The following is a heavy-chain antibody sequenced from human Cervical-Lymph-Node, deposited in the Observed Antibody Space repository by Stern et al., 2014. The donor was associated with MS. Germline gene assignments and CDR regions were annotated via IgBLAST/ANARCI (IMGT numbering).Heavy chain of an antibody. D-gene: IGHD2-15*01. CDR1: GYTLTELS. Sequence: QVQLVQSGAEVKKPGASVKVSCKVSGYTLTELSMHWVRQAPGKGLEWMGGFDPEDGATIYAQKFQGRVTLTGDTSAHTAYMELSSLRSEDTAVYYCATDWEYCSGGSCYSVPLGYWGQGTLITVSS. CDR3: ATDWEYCSGGSCYSVPLGY. V-gene: IGHV1-24*01. J-gene: IGHJ4*02. CDR2: FDPEDGAT.